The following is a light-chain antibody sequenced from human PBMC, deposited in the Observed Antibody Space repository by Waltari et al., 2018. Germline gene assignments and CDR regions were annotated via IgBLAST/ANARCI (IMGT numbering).Light chain of an antibody. V-gene: IGKV2-30*01. CDR1: QSLVYSDGKTY. CDR2: QVS. CDR3: VQGTHWPLT. J-gene: IGKJ4*01. Sequence: DVIMTQSPLSLPVTPGQPASITCRSSQSLVYSDGKTYLNWLQQKQGQPPRRLIYQVSNRDSGVPDRFSVSGAGTEFSLKISGGEAEDVGVYYGVQGTHWPLTFGGGTKVEIK.